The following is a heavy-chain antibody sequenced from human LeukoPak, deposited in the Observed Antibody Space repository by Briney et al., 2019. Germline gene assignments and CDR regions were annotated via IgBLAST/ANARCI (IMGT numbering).Heavy chain of an antibody. CDR1: GYAFTNYG. Sequence: GASVKVSCKASGYAFTNYGISWVRQAPGQGLEWMGGFDPEDGETIYAQKFQGRVTMTEDTSTDTAYMELSSLRSEDTAVYYCATDGSGSYYNPFNYWGQGTLVTVSS. J-gene: IGHJ4*02. CDR3: ATDGSGSYYNPFNY. D-gene: IGHD3-10*01. V-gene: IGHV1-24*01. CDR2: FDPEDGET.